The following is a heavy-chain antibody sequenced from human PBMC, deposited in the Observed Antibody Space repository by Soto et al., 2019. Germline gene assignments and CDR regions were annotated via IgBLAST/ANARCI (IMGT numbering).Heavy chain of an antibody. CDR2: IYHSGST. V-gene: IGHV4-30-2*01. CDR3: ARYASISGSITFYYYYGMDV. Sequence: PSETLSLTCAVSGGSISSGGYSWSWIRQPPGKGLEWIGYIYHSGSTYYNPSLKSRVTISVDRSKNQFSLKLSSVTAADTAVYYCARYASISGSITFYYYYGMDVWGQGTTVTVSS. CDR1: GGSISSGGYS. J-gene: IGHJ6*02. D-gene: IGHD3-10*01.